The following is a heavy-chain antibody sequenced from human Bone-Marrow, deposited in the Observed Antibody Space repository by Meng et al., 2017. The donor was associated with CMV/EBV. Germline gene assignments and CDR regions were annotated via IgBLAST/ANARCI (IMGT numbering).Heavy chain of an antibody. Sequence: GGSMRLSCKGSGYSFTSYWIGWVRQMPGKGLEWMGIIYPGDSDTRYSPSFQGQVTISADKSISTAYLQWSSLKASDTAMYYCARLRTSITHAFDFWGQGPMVTVSS. D-gene: IGHD3-10*01. CDR3: ARLRTSITHAFDF. J-gene: IGHJ3*01. CDR1: GYSFTSYW. V-gene: IGHV5-51*01. CDR2: IYPGDSDT.